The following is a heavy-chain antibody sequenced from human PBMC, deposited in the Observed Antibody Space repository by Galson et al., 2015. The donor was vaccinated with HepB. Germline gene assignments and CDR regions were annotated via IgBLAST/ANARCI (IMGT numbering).Heavy chain of an antibody. V-gene: IGHV3-30*18. CDR1: GLTFSSHG. CDR3: AKDVSSTWLFSPMDV. Sequence: SLRLSCAASGLTFSSHGMHWVRQAPGIGLQWVAVISNDGSIKDYEDSVKGRFTISRDNSKNMLYLQMKSLRPEDTGVYHCAKDVSSTWLFSPMDVWGQGTTVTVSS. D-gene: IGHD6-13*01. CDR2: ISNDGSIK. J-gene: IGHJ6*02.